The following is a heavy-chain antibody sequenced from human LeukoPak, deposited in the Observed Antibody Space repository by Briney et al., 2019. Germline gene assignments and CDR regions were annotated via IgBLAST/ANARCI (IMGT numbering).Heavy chain of an antibody. Sequence: PSETLSLTCTVSGGSVSSGSYYWSWIRQPPGKGLEWIGYIYYSGSTYYNPSLKSRVTISVDTSKNQFSLKLSSVTAADTAVYYCARGPSWRITMVRGVYFDYWGQGTLVTVPS. D-gene: IGHD3-10*01. CDR1: GGSVSSGSYY. CDR2: IYYSGST. V-gene: IGHV4-61*01. CDR3: ARGPSWRITMVRGVYFDY. J-gene: IGHJ4*02.